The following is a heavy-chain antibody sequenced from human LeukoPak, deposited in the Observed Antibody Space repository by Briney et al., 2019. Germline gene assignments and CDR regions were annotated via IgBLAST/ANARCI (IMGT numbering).Heavy chain of an antibody. CDR2: ISGSGATT. CDR3: AKDQSRVGASDPFDY. J-gene: IGHJ4*02. V-gene: IGHV3-23*01. D-gene: IGHD1-26*01. Sequence: GGSLRLSCAASGFTFSSCAMTWVRQAPGKGLEWVSSISGSGATTYYADSVKGRFTISRDNSNNTVYLQMNSLRAENTAVYYCAKDQSRVGASDPFDYWGQGMQVGVSS. CDR1: GFTFSSCA.